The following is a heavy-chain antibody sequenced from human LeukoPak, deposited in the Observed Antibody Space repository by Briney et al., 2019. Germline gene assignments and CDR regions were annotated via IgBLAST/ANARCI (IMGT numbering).Heavy chain of an antibody. V-gene: IGHV1-18*01. Sequence: ASVKVSCKASGYTFTSYGISWVRQAPGQGVEWMGWISAYNGNTNYAQTLQGRVTMTTDTSTSTAYMELRSLRSDDTAVYYCARGARQRRYFDWLSAENWFDPWGQGTLVTVSS. CDR1: GYTFTSYG. CDR3: ARGARQRRYFDWLSAENWFDP. CDR2: ISAYNGNT. D-gene: IGHD3-9*01. J-gene: IGHJ5*02.